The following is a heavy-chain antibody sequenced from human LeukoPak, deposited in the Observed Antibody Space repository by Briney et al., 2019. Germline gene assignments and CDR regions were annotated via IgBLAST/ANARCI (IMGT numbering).Heavy chain of an antibody. V-gene: IGHV3-7*01. CDR3: AREGMVYAMISAPPAY. CDR2: IKQDGSEK. Sequence: GGSLRLSCAASGFTFSSYWMSWVRQAPGKGLEWVANIKQDGSEKYYVDSVKGRFTISRDNAKNSLYLQMNSLRAEDTAVYYCAREGMVYAMISAPPAYWGQGTLVTVSS. D-gene: IGHD2-8*01. CDR1: GFTFSSYW. J-gene: IGHJ4*02.